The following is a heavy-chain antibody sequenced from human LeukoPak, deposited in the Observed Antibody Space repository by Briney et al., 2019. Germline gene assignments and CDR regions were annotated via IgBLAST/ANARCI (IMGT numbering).Heavy chain of an antibody. CDR2: IIPIFGTA. CDR3: ARVGWDYYGSGSYVGQSIDFDY. J-gene: IGHJ4*02. V-gene: IGHV1-69*13. CDR1: GGTFSSYI. Sequence: GASVKVSCKASGGTFSSYIITWVRQAPGQGLEWMGGIIPIFGTANYAQKFQGRVTITADESTSTAYMELSSLRSEDTAVYYCARVGWDYYGSGSYVGQSIDFDYWGQGTLVTVSS. D-gene: IGHD3-10*01.